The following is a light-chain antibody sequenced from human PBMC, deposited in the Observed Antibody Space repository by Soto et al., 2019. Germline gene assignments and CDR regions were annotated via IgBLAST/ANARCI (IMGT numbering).Light chain of an antibody. CDR2: DAS. CDR3: QQYNSYPWT. V-gene: IGKV1-5*01. Sequence: DIQMTQSPSTLSASVGDRVTITCRASQSISSWLAWYQQKPGKAPKLLIYDASSLESGVPSRFGGSGSGTEFTLTNSSLQPDDVATYDCQQYNSYPWTFGQGTKVEIK. CDR1: QSISSW. J-gene: IGKJ1*01.